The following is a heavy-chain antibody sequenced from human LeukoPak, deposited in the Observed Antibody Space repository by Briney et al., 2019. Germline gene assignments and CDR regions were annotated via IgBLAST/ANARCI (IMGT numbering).Heavy chain of an antibody. V-gene: IGHV3-74*01. CDR3: GRDPNYIGGPCYGNYY. CDR2: INVDGCST. D-gene: IGHD2-15*01. CDR1: GFTFTNYW. J-gene: IGHJ4*02. Sequence: GGSLRLSCVDSGFTFTNYWMHWVRQAPGMGLVWVSRINVDGCSTTYADSAKGRFTSSRDNAKNRLQLHMKSVRGEDTAVYYCGRDPNYIGGPCYGNYYWGQGTLVTVSS.